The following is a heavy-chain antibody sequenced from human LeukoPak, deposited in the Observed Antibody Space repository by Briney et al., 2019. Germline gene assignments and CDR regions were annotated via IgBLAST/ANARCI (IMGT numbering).Heavy chain of an antibody. Sequence: SETLSLTCTVSGGSISSSSYYWGWIRQPPGKGLEWIGSIYYSGSTYYNPSLKSRVTISLDTSKNQFSLKLSSVTAADTAVYYCARMYYYDSSDDAFDIWGQGTMVTVSS. J-gene: IGHJ3*02. D-gene: IGHD3-22*01. CDR1: GGSISSSSYY. CDR2: IYYSGST. V-gene: IGHV4-39*01. CDR3: ARMYYYDSSDDAFDI.